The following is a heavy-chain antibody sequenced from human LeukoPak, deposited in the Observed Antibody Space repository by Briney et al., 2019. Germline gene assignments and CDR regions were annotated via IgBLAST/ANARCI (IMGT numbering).Heavy chain of an antibody. D-gene: IGHD3-9*01. Sequence: GASVKVSCKASGYTFTSYGINWLRQAPGQRLEGMGWISAYNGNTNYAQKLQGRVTITTDTSTSTAYMELRSLGSDDTAVYYWARSDYDILTGYLDYWGQGTLVTVSS. CDR3: ARSDYDILTGYLDY. J-gene: IGHJ4*02. CDR1: GYTFTSYG. CDR2: ISAYNGNT. V-gene: IGHV1-18*04.